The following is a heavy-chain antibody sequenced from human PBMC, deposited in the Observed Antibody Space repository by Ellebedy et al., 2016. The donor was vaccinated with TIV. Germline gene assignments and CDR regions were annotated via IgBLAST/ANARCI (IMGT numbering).Heavy chain of an antibody. CDR2: IIPIFGTA. CDR1: GGTFSSYA. V-gene: IGHV1-69*13. J-gene: IGHJ6*02. CDR3: ASAQYCGGDCYVQQVGYYYGMDV. D-gene: IGHD2-21*02. Sequence: AASVKVSCKASGGTFSSYAISWVRQAPGQGLEWMGGIIPIFGTANYAQKFQGRVTITADESTSTAYMELSSLRSEDTAVYYCASAQYCGGDCYVQQVGYYYGMDVWGQGTTVTVSS.